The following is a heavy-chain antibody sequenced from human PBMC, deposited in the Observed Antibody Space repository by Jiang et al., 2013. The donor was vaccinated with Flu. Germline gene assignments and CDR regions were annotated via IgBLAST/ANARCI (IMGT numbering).Heavy chain of an antibody. CDR1: YG. D-gene: IGHD2-15*01. J-gene: IGHJ5*02. V-gene: IGHV1-18*01. CDR3: ARLTPYCSGGSCYGGWFDP. CDR2: ISAYNGNT. Sequence: YGISWVRQAPGQGLGWMGWISAYNGNTNYAQKLQGRVTMTTDTSTSTAYMELGSLRSDDTAVYYCARLTPYCSGGSCYGGWFDPWGQGTLVTVSS.